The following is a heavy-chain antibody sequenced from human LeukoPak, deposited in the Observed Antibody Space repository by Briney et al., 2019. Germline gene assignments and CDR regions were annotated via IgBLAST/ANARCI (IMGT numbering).Heavy chain of an antibody. J-gene: IGHJ4*02. D-gene: IGHD6-19*01. V-gene: IGHV3-23*01. CDR1: GFTFSSYA. CDR2: ISGSGGST. CDR3: AKEEGIRYSSGWYFDY. Sequence: GGSLRLSCAASGFTFSSYAMSWVRQAPGKGLEWVSAISGSGGSTYYADSVKGRFTISRDNSKNTLYLQMNSLRAEDTAVYYCAKEEGIRYSSGWYFDYWGQGTLVTVSS.